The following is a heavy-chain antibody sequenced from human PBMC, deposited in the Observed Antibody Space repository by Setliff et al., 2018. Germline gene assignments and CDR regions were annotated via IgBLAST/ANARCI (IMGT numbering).Heavy chain of an antibody. D-gene: IGHD3-9*01. CDR1: GGSISSSSYY. V-gene: IGHV4-39*07. CDR3: AREFPDYDILTGYYLGVFAFDI. Sequence: PSETLSLTCTVSGGSISSSSYYWGWIRQPPGKGLEWIGSIYYSGSTYYNPSLKSRVTISVDTSKNQFSLKLSSVTAADTAVYYCAREFPDYDILTGYYLGVFAFDIWGQGTMVTVSS. J-gene: IGHJ3*02. CDR2: IYYSGST.